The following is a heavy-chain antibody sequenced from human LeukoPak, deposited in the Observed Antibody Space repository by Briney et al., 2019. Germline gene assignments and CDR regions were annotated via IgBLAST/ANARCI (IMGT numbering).Heavy chain of an antibody. V-gene: IGHV4-59*01. CDR2: IYYSGST. Sequence: PSETLSLTCTVSGGSIRRYHWSWIRGPPGRGLEWIGYIYYSGSTNYNPSLKSRVTISVDTSKNQFSLKLSSVTAADTAVYYCARYDYGDSEGAFDIWGQGTMVTVSS. CDR1: GGSIRRYH. CDR3: ARYDYGDSEGAFDI. J-gene: IGHJ3*02. D-gene: IGHD4-17*01.